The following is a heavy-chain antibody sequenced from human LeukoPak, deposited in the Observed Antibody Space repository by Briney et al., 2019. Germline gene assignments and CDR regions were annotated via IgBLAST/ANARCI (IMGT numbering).Heavy chain of an antibody. Sequence: SETLSLTCIVSGGSISSGDYYWSWIRQPPGKGLEWIGYIYYSGSTYYNPSLKSRVTISVDTPKNQFSLRLSSVTAADTAVYYCATTWSRGGYGMDVWGQGTTVTVSS. D-gene: IGHD3-10*01. CDR1: GGSISSGDYY. J-gene: IGHJ6*02. CDR3: ATTWSRGGYGMDV. CDR2: IYYSGST. V-gene: IGHV4-30-4*01.